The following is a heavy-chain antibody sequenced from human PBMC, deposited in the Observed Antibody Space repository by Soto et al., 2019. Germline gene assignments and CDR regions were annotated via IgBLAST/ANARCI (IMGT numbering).Heavy chain of an antibody. CDR3: ARGGKSSSWIGKLDP. CDR2: MNPNSGHT. D-gene: IGHD6-13*01. CDR1: GYTFTSYD. V-gene: IGHV1-8*01. J-gene: IGHJ5*02. Sequence: QVQLVQSGAEVKKPGAAVKVSCNTSGYTFTSYDINWVRQATGQGLEWIGWMNPNSGHTGYAQKFQGRLTMTRNTSIGTAYMELSSLTSDDTAVYYCARGGKSSSWIGKLDPWGQGTLVTVSS.